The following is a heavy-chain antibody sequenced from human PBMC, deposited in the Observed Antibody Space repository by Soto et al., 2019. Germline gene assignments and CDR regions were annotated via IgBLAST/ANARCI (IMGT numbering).Heavy chain of an antibody. CDR1: GYTFTSYG. J-gene: IGHJ6*02. V-gene: IGHV1-18*01. CDR2: ISAYNGNT. Sequence: QVQLVQSGAEEKKPGASVKVSCKASGYTFTSYGISWVRQAPGQGLEWMGWISAYNGNTNYAQKLQGRVTMTTDTSTSTAYMELRSLRSDDTAVYYCARVWSEYSSSAYYYGMDVWGQGTTVTVSS. CDR3: ARVWSEYSSSAYYYGMDV. D-gene: IGHD6-6*01.